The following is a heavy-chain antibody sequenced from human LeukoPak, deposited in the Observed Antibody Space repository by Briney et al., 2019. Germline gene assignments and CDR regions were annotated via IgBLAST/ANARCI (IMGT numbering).Heavy chain of an antibody. CDR3: ARGKGYCSGTNCPARYYYYGMDV. J-gene: IGHJ6*02. CDR2: IKQDGSEK. D-gene: IGHD2-2*01. V-gene: IGHV3-7*03. Sequence: GGSLRLSRAASGFTFSSYAMHWVRQAPGKGLEWVANIKQDGSEKFYVDSVKGRFTISRDNAKNSLCLQMNSLRAEDTAVYYCARGKGYCSGTNCPARYYYYGMDVWGQGTTVTVSS. CDR1: GFTFSSYA.